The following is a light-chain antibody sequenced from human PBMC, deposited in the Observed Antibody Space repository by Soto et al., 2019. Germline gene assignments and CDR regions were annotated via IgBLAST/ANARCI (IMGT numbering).Light chain of an antibody. Sequence: EIVMTQSPATLSVSPGERATLSCRASQSVGSDLAWFQQKPGQAPRLLIYGASTRATAIPARFSGSGSGTEFTLTIRSLQSEDFAVYHCQQYNKWYSFGQGTKLEIK. J-gene: IGKJ2*03. V-gene: IGKV3-15*01. CDR3: QQYNKWYS. CDR1: QSVGSD. CDR2: GAS.